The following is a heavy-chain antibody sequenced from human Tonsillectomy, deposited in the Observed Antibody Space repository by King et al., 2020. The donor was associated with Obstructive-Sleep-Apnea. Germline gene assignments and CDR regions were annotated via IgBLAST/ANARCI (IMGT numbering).Heavy chain of an antibody. D-gene: IGHD2-15*01. CDR2: ISAYNGNT. CDR1: GYTFTSYG. CDR3: AREVGCSGGSCYTRFDP. J-gene: IGHJ5*02. V-gene: IGHV1-18*01. Sequence: QLVQSGAEVKKPGASVKVSCKASGYTFTSYGISWVRQAPGQGLEWMGWISAYNGNTNYAQKVQGRVTMTTDPSTRTAYMERRSLGYDDTAVYYCAREVGCSGGSCYTRFDPWGQGTLVTVSS.